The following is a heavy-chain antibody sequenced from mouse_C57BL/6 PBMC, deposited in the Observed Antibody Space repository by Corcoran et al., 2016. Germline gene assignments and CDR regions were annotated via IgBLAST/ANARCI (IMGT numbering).Heavy chain of an antibody. J-gene: IGHJ4*01. Sequence: QVQLQQSGAELARPGASVKLSCKASGYTFTSYGISWVKQRTGQGLEWIGEIYPRSGNTYYNEKFEGKATLTAVKSSSTAYMELRSLTSEDSAVYFCARKGATMVTTRAMDYWGQGTSVTVSS. CDR1: GYTFTSYG. CDR2: IYPRSGNT. V-gene: IGHV1-81*01. CDR3: ARKGATMVTTRAMDY. D-gene: IGHD2-2*01.